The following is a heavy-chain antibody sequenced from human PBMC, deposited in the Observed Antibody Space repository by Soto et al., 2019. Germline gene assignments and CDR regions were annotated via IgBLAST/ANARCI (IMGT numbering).Heavy chain of an antibody. J-gene: IGHJ4*02. CDR3: ARAEAEYYYDSSGYSFYFDY. D-gene: IGHD3-22*01. V-gene: IGHV4-34*01. CDR2: SNHSGST. Sequence: KTSETLSLTCAVFGGSFSGYSWTWIRQSPGKGLEWIGESNHSGSTNYNPSLKSRVTISVDTSKNQFSLKLSSVTAADTAVYYCARAEAEYYYDSSGYSFYFDYWGQGTLVTVSS. CDR1: GGSFSGYS.